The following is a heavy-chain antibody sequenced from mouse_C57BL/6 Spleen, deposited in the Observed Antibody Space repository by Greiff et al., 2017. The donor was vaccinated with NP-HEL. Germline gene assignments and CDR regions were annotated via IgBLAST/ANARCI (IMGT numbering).Heavy chain of an antibody. V-gene: IGHV1-64*01. CDR1: GYTFTSYW. Sequence: QVQLQQPGAELVKPGASVKLSCKASGYTFTSYWMHWVKQRPGQGLEWIGMIHPNSGSTNYNEKFKSKATLTVDKSSSTAYMQLSRLTSEDSAVYYCGRGLRYYYDDWGKGPTLTVAS. CDR3: GRGLRYYYDD. D-gene: IGHD1-1*01. CDR2: IHPNSGST. J-gene: IGHJ2*01.